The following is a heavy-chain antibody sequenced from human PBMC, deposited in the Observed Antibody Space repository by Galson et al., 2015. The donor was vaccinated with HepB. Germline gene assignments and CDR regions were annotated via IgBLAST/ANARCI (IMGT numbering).Heavy chain of an antibody. V-gene: IGHV3-30*04. CDR2: ISDDGAYK. CDR3: ARGRYSNSGPLEY. CDR1: GFTLTNHA. J-gene: IGHJ4*02. D-gene: IGHD2/OR15-2a*01. Sequence: SLRLSCAASGFTLTNHAMHWVRQAPGKGLEWLTLISDDGAYKYYADSVKGRFIISRDTSKNTLFLQMNNLRPEDTANYYYARGRYSNSGPLEYWGQGTLVTVSS.